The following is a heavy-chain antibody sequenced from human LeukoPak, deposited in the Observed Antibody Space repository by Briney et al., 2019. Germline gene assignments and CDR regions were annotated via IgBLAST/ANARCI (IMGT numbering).Heavy chain of an antibody. J-gene: IGHJ4*02. Sequence: HPGGSLRLSCAASGFTFSSYGMHWVRQAPGKGLEWVAVIWYDGSNKYYADSVKGRFTISRDNSKNTLYLQMNSLRAEDTAVYYCATYLPGRDFDYWGQGTLVTVSS. V-gene: IGHV3-33*01. CDR1: GFTFSSYG. CDR3: ATYLPGRDFDY. CDR2: IWYDGSNK.